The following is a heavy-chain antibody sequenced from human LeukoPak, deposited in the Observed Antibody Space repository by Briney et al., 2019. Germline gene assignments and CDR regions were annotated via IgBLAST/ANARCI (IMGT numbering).Heavy chain of an antibody. J-gene: IGHJ4*02. CDR3: AKDSRNYFSPDY. Sequence: EGSLRLSCAASGFTFSSYGMHWVRQATGTGLEWVAFIRYDGSNTYYADSVKGRFTISRDNSKNSLYLQMKSLRAEDTAVYYCAKDSRNYFSPDYWGQGTLVTVSS. V-gene: IGHV3-30*02. CDR1: GFTFSSYG. CDR2: IRYDGSNT. D-gene: IGHD2-2*01.